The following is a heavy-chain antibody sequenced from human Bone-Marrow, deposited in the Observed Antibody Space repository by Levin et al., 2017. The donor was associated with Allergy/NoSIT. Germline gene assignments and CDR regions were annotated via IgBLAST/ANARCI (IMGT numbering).Heavy chain of an antibody. J-gene: IGHJ4*02. Sequence: GGSLRLSCAASGFTFRSFAMHWVRQAPGKGLEWVAVISYDGSSKYYADSVKGRFTISRDNSKNTLYLQMNSLRVEDTAVYYCARDYYDSSGRCPDYWGQGTLVTVSS. D-gene: IGHD3-22*01. CDR2: ISYDGSSK. CDR3: ARDYYDSSGRCPDY. V-gene: IGHV3-30*04. CDR1: GFTFRSFA.